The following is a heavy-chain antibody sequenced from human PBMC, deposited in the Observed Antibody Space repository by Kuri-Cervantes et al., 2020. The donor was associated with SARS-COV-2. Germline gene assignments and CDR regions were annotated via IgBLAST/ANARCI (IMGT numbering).Heavy chain of an antibody. CDR2: IYYSGST. CDR1: GGSISSYY. J-gene: IGHJ5*02. D-gene: IGHD4-17*01. CDR3: ARELGLTTVNWFDP. Sequence: SETLSLTCTVSGGSISSYYWSWTRQPPGKGLEWIGYIYYSGSTNYNPSLKSRVTISVDTSKNQFSLKLSSVTAADTAVYYCARELGLTTVNWFDPWGQGTLVTVSS. V-gene: IGHV4-59*01.